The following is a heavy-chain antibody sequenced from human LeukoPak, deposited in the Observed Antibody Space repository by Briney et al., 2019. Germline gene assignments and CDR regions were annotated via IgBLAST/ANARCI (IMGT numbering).Heavy chain of an antibody. CDR2: IRSDGIDK. D-gene: IGHD3-9*01. V-gene: IGHV3-33*01. CDR3: ARXLRDISXXXYFXY. Sequence: IRSDGIDKNYADSVKGXXTISRDNSKNTLYLQMNSLRAEDTAVFYCARXLRDISXXXYFXYWGQXXXVTXX. J-gene: IGHJ4*02.